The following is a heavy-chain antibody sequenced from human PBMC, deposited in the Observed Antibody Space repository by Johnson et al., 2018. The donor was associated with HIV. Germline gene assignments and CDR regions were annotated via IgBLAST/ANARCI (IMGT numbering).Heavy chain of an antibody. Sequence: QVQLVESGGGVVQPGRSLRLSCAASGFTFSSYGMHWVRQAPGKGLEWVAVIWYDGSNKYYADSVKGRFTISRDNSKNTLYLQMNSLRAEDTAVYYCAKDLSGYSYCYGAFDIWGQGTMVTVSS. CDR1: GFTFSSYG. CDR2: IWYDGSNK. CDR3: AKDLSGYSYCYGAFDI. D-gene: IGHD5-18*01. J-gene: IGHJ3*02. V-gene: IGHV3-33*06.